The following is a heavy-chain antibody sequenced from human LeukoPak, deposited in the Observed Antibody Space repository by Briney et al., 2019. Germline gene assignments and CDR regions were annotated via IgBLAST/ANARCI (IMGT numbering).Heavy chain of an antibody. J-gene: IGHJ5*02. D-gene: IGHD3-10*01. CDR1: GFTVSSNY. Sequence: GGSLRLSCAASGFTVSSNYMSWVRQAPGKGVEWVSVIYSGGSTYYADSAKGRFTISRDNSKNTLYLQMNSLRAEDTAVYYCARGKGRSSWFHPWGQGTLVTVSS. V-gene: IGHV3-66*01. CDR2: IYSGGST. CDR3: ARGKGRSSWFHP.